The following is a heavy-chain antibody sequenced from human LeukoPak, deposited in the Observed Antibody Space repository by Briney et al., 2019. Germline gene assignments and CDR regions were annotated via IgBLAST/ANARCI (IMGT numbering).Heavy chain of an antibody. Sequence: PSETLSLACAVYGGSFSGYYWSWIRQPPGKGLEWIGEINHSGSTNYNPSLKSRVTISVDTSKNQFSLKLSSVTAADTAVYYCARGFRRYYYDSSGSFDYWGQGTLVTVSS. J-gene: IGHJ4*02. V-gene: IGHV4-34*01. CDR1: GGSFSGYY. D-gene: IGHD3-22*01. CDR2: INHSGST. CDR3: ARGFRRYYYDSSGSFDY.